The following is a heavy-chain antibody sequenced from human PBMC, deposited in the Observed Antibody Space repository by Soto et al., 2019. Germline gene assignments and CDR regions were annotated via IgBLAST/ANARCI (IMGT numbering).Heavy chain of an antibody. Sequence: LSLTCTVSGGSISSYYWSWIRQPPGKGLEWIGYIYYSGSTNYNPSLKSRVTISVDTSKNQFSLKLSSVTAADTAVYYCARQNWNFFDYWGQGTLVTVSS. D-gene: IGHD1-7*01. CDR1: GGSISSYY. V-gene: IGHV4-59*01. CDR3: ARQNWNFFDY. CDR2: IYYSGST. J-gene: IGHJ4*02.